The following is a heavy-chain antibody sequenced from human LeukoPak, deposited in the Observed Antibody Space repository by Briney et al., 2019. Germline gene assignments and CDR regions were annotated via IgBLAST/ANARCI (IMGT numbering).Heavy chain of an antibody. D-gene: IGHD6-19*01. CDR2: ISGSGGST. J-gene: IGHJ4*02. Sequence: GGSLRLSCAASGFTFSSYAMSWVRQAPGKGLEWVSSISGSGGSTYYADSVKGRFTISRDNSKKSLYLQMNSLRDEDTAVYYCAKDDHGGSGWRDYFDYWGQGTLVTVST. CDR1: GFTFSSYA. V-gene: IGHV3-23*01. CDR3: AKDDHGGSGWRDYFDY.